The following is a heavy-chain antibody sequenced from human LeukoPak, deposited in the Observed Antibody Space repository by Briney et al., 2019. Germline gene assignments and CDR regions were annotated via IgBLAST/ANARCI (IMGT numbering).Heavy chain of an antibody. CDR3: AKELDSTPYDILGSYDY. V-gene: IGHV3-23*01. Sequence: PGGSLRLPCAASGFTFSSYAMSWVRQAPGKGLEWVSAISGSGGSTYYADSVKGRFTISRDNSKNTLYLQMNSLRAEDTAVYYCAKELDSTPYDILGSYDYWGQGTLVTVSS. J-gene: IGHJ4*02. CDR2: ISGSGGST. D-gene: IGHD3-9*01. CDR1: GFTFSSYA.